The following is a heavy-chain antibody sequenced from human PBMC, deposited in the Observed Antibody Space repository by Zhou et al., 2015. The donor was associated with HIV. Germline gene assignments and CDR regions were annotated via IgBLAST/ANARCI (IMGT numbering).Heavy chain of an antibody. CDR1: GGTFSSYA. CDR3: ARGGSGSYRHAFDI. D-gene: IGHD1-26*01. Sequence: QVQLVQSGAEVKKPGSSVKVSCKASGGTFSSYAISWVRQAPGQGLEWMGGIIPIFGTANYAQKFQGRVTITADESTSTAYMELSSLRSEDTAVYYCARGGSGSYRHAFDIWGQGTMVTVSS. V-gene: IGHV1-69*01. J-gene: IGHJ3*02. CDR2: IIPIFGTA.